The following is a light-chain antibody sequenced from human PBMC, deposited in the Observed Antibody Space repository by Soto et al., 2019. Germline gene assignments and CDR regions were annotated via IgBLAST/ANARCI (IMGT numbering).Light chain of an antibody. V-gene: IGKV1-39*01. CDR2: AAS. CDR1: QSISSY. J-gene: IGKJ5*01. CDR3: QQSYSTPH. Sequence: DIQMTQSPSSLSASVGDRVTITCRASQSISSYLNWYQQKPGKAPKLLIYAASNLQSGVPSRFSGSGSGTYFTLTISSLQPEDFATYYCQQSYSTPHFGQGTRLEIK.